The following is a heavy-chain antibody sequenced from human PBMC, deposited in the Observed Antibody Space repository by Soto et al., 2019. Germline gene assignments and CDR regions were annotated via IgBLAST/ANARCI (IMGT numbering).Heavy chain of an antibody. D-gene: IGHD2-2*01. J-gene: IGHJ4*02. CDR2: ISSNGGST. V-gene: IGHV3-64*01. Sequence: PGGSLRLSCAASGFTFSSYAMHWVRQAPGKGLEYVSAISSNGGSTYYANSVKGRFTISRDNSKNTLYLQMGSLRAEDMAVYYCARNYRTDYCSSTSCYFPWLLDYWGQGTLVTVSS. CDR1: GFTFSSYA. CDR3: ARNYRTDYCSSTSCYFPWLLDY.